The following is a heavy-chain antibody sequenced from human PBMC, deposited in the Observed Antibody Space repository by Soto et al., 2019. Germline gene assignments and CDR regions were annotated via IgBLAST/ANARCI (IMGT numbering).Heavy chain of an antibody. D-gene: IGHD3-22*01. CDR1: GYTLTELS. Sequence: GSVKVSCKVSGYTLTELSMHWVRQAPGKGLEWMGGFDPEDGETIYAQKFQGRVTMTEDTSTDTAYMELSSLRSEDTAVYYCATVDPFRYDSSGYYYFDYWGQGTLVTVSS. CDR2: FDPEDGET. V-gene: IGHV1-24*01. J-gene: IGHJ4*02. CDR3: ATVDPFRYDSSGYYYFDY.